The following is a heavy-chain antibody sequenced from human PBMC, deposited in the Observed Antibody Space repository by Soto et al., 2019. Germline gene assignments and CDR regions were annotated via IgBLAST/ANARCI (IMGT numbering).Heavy chain of an antibody. V-gene: IGHV3-48*03. J-gene: IGHJ4*02. Sequence: EVQLVQSGGGLVQPGGSLRLSCAASGFTFSSDEMNWVRQAPGKGLEWLSYISSVDSTIYYADSVKGRFTVSRDNAKNPLYLQMTSLRVEDTAVYFCARDHRWGYGTGRYGDYWGQGTLVTVSS. D-gene: IGHD3-10*01. CDR2: ISSVDSTI. CDR3: ARDHRWGYGTGRYGDY. CDR1: GFTFSSDE.